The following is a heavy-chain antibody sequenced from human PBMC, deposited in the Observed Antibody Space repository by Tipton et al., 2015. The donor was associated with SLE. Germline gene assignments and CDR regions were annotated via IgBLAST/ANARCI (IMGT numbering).Heavy chain of an antibody. CDR3: ARGATTKTWFDP. CDR1: GGSISSSSYY. J-gene: IGHJ5*02. V-gene: IGHV4-39*07. D-gene: IGHD1-26*01. Sequence: LRLSCTVSGGSISSSSYYWGWIRQPPGKGLEWIGSIYYSGSTHYNPSLKSRVTISVDTSKNQFSLKLSSVTAADTAVYYCARGATTKTWFDPWGQGTLVTVSS. CDR2: IYYSGST.